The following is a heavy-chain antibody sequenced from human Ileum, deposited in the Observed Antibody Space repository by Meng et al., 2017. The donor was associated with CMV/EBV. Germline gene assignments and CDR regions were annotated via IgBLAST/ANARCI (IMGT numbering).Heavy chain of an antibody. CDR3: ARGYCSGATCYPYYFDY. Sequence: QVHLQESGPELVKPSATLSLTCTVSSDAISRNYWNWIRQPAGKGLESIGRIHIGGTTDYNPSLKSRVTMSVDTSKNQLSLKLTSVTAADTAVYYCARGYCSGATCYPYYFDYWGQGTLVTVSS. CDR1: SDAISRNY. J-gene: IGHJ4*02. CDR2: IHIGGTT. V-gene: IGHV4-4*07. D-gene: IGHD2-15*01.